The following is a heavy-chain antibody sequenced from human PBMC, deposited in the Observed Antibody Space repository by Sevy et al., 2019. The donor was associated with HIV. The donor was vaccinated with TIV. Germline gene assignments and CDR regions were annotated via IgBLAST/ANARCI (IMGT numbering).Heavy chain of an antibody. CDR2: ISYDGSNK. V-gene: IGHV3-30-3*01. CDR1: GFTFSSYA. CDR3: ARDAEWELHGYYYGMDV. D-gene: IGHD1-26*01. Sequence: GGSLRLSCAASGFTFSSYAMHWVRQAPGKGREWVAVISYDGSNKYYADSVKGRFTISRDNSKNTLYLQMNSLRAEDTAVYYCARDAEWELHGYYYGMDVWGQGTTVTVSS. J-gene: IGHJ6*02.